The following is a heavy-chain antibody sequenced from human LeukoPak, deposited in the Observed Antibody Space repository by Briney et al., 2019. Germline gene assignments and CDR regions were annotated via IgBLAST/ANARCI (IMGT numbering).Heavy chain of an antibody. D-gene: IGHD6-19*01. Sequence: ASVKVSCKASGYTFTSYGISWVRQAPGQGLEWMGGIIPIFGTANYAQKFQGRVTITADESTSTAYMELSSLRSEDTAVYYCARHHSSVHYYYGMDVWGQGTTVTVSS. CDR3: ARHHSSVHYYYGMDV. J-gene: IGHJ6*02. CDR1: GYTFTSYG. CDR2: IIPIFGTA. V-gene: IGHV1-69*13.